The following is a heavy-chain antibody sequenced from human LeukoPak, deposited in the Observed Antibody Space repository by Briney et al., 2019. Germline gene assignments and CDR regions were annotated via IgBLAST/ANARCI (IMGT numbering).Heavy chain of an antibody. CDR3: ARDSQYYYDSSGYIYYFDY. CDR1: GFTFSDYY. CDR2: ISSSGNTI. J-gene: IGHJ4*02. D-gene: IGHD3-22*01. V-gene: IGHV3-11*04. Sequence: GGSLRLSCAASGFTFSDYYMSWIRQAPGKGLEWVSYISSSGNTIYYADSEKGRFTISRDNAKNSLYLQMNSLRAEDTAVYYCARDSQYYYDSSGYIYYFDYWGQGTLVTVSS.